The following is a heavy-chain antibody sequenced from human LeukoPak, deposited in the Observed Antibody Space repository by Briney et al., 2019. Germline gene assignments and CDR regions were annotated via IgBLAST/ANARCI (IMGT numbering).Heavy chain of an antibody. CDR1: GGSISSYY. CDR2: IYTSGST. Sequence: SETLSLTCTVSGGSISSYYWSWIRQPAGKGLEWIGRIYTSGSTNYNPSLKSRVTMSVDTSKNQFSLKLSSVTAADTAVYYCAREIPLRYCSSTSCPEAFDIWGQGTMVTVSS. D-gene: IGHD2-2*01. J-gene: IGHJ3*02. CDR3: AREIPLRYCSSTSCPEAFDI. V-gene: IGHV4-4*07.